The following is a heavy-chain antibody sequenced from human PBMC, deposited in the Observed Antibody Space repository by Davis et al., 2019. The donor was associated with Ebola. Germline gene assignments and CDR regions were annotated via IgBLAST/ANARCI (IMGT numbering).Heavy chain of an antibody. V-gene: IGHV3-48*01. CDR1: GFTFSSYA. D-gene: IGHD3-22*01. CDR3: ARHDSSGPDY. CDR2: ISSSSSTI. J-gene: IGHJ4*02. Sequence: GESLKISCAASGFTFSSYAMSWVRQAPGKGLEWVSYISSSSSTIYYADSVKGRFTISRDNSKNTLYLQMNSLRAEDTAVYYCARHDSSGPDYWGQGTLVTVSS.